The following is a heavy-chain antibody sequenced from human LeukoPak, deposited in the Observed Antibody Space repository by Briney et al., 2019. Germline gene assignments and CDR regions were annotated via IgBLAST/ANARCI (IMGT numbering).Heavy chain of an antibody. Sequence: GESLKISRKGSGYSFTIYLIGWVRQMPGKGLEWMGIIYPGDSDTRYSPSFQGQVTISADKSISTAYLQWSSLKASDTAMYYCARRTASYFDYWGQGTLVTVSS. CDR2: IYPGDSDT. V-gene: IGHV5-51*01. CDR1: GYSFTIYL. J-gene: IGHJ4*02. CDR3: ARRTASYFDY.